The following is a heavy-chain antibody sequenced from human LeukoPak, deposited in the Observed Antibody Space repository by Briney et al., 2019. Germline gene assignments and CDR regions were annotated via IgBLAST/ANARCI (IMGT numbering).Heavy chain of an antibody. CDR2: INPNSGGT. Sequence: ASVKVSCKASGYTFTGYYIHWVRQAPGQGLEWMGWINPNSGGTNYAQKFQGRVTMTRDTSISTAYMELSRLTSDDTAVYYCARARAAGYFDYWGQGTLVTVSS. V-gene: IGHV1-2*02. J-gene: IGHJ4*02. CDR3: ARARAAGYFDY. D-gene: IGHD6-13*01. CDR1: GYTFTGYY.